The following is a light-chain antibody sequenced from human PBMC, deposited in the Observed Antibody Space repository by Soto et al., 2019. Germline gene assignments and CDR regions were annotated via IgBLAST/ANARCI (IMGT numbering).Light chain of an antibody. J-gene: IGKJ1*01. CDR1: QSVSTW. Sequence: DIQMTQSPSTMSASVGDRVTITCRASQSVSTWLAWYQQKPGKAPNLLISDASSLESGVPSRFAGSGSATEFTLTISSLQPDDFATYYCHQYNNYPRTFGHRTKADI. CDR3: HQYNNYPRT. V-gene: IGKV1-5*01. CDR2: DAS.